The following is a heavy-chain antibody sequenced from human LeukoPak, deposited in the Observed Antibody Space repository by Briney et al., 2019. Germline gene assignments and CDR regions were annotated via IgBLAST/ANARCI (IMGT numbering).Heavy chain of an antibody. D-gene: IGHD3-10*01. V-gene: IGHV4-59*01. CDR2: IYYSGST. Sequence: PSETLSLTCTVSGGSISGYYWSWIRQPPGKGLEWIGYIYYSGSTNYNPSLKSRVTISVDTSKNQFSLKLSSVTAADTAVYYCARGSGSGSYYLFDYWGQGTLVTVSS. CDR1: GGSISGYY. CDR3: ARGSGSGSYYLFDY. J-gene: IGHJ4*02.